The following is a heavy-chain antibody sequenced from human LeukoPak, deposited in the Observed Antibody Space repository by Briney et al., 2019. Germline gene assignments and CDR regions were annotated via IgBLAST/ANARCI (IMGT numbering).Heavy chain of an antibody. CDR3: ARDYDSSGYYGNDAFDI. V-gene: IGHV4-34*01. D-gene: IGHD3-22*01. J-gene: IGHJ3*02. CDR2: INHSRST. CDR1: GGSFSGYY. Sequence: SETLSLTCAVYGGSFSGYYWSWIRQPPGKGLEWIGEINHSRSTNYNPSLKSRVTISVDTSKNQFSLKLSSVTAADTAVYYCARDYDSSGYYGNDAFDIWGQGTMVTVSS.